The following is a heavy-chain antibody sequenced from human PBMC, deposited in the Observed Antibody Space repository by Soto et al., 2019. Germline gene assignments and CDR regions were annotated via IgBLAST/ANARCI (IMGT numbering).Heavy chain of an antibody. CDR2: IYHSGST. CDR3: ARLDIVATIGFAP. Sequence: SETLSLTCAVSGGSISSGGYSWSWIRQPPGKGLEWIGYIYHSGSTYYNPSLKSRVTISVDRSKNQFSLKLSSVTAADTAVYYCARLDIVATIGFAPWGQGTLVTVSS. CDR1: GGSISSGGYS. V-gene: IGHV4-30-2*01. J-gene: IGHJ5*02. D-gene: IGHD5-12*01.